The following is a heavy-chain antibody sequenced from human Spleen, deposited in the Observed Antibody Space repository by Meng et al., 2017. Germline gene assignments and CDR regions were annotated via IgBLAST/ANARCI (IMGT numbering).Heavy chain of an antibody. D-gene: IGHD6-19*01. Sequence: GESLKISCAASGFTFSNYWIHWVRPTPGKGLVWVSRINSDGSSTSYADSVRGRFTISRDNAKNTLYLQMNSLRAEDTAVYYCVRDTRIAVAGTHYYGMDVWGQGTTVTVSS. CDR3: VRDTRIAVAGTHYYGMDV. CDR1: GFTFSNYW. V-gene: IGHV3-74*01. J-gene: IGHJ6*02. CDR2: INSDGSST.